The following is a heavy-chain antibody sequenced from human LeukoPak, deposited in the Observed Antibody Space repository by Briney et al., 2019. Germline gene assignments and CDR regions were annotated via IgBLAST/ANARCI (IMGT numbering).Heavy chain of an antibody. J-gene: IGHJ4*02. CDR3: ARGGGCYYDSSGYYLDY. D-gene: IGHD3-22*01. Sequence: ASVKVSCKASGYTFTSYDINWVRQATGQGLEWMGWMNPNSGNTGYIQKFQGRVTMTRNTSISTAYMEMSSLRSEDTAVYYCARGGGCYYDSSGYYLDYWGQGTLVTVSS. V-gene: IGHV1-8*01. CDR2: MNPNSGNT. CDR1: GYTFTSYD.